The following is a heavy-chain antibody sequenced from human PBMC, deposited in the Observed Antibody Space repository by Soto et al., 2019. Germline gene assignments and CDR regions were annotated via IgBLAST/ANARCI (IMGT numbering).Heavy chain of an antibody. D-gene: IGHD3-22*01. CDR2: IKQDGSEK. V-gene: IGHV3-7*05. CDR1: GFTFSSYW. CDR3: ARDRIRGYDSSGYLRYYYYGMDV. J-gene: IGHJ6*02. Sequence: GGSLRLSYAASGFTFSSYWMSWVRQAPGKGLEWVANIKQDGSEKYYVDSVKGRFTISRDNAKNSLYLQMNSLRAEDTAVYYCARDRIRGYDSSGYLRYYYYGMDVWGQGTTVTVSS.